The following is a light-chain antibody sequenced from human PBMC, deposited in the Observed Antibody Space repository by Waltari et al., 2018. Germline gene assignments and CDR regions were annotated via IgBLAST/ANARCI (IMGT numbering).Light chain of an antibody. V-gene: IGKV3-15*01. Sequence: EIVMTQSPVTLSVSPGERATLSCRASQNVDSNLAWYQQKPGQAPRLLIYAASTRSSAFPARFSGSKSGTEFTLTISNVQSEDFAVYYCQQYYDWPTFGQGTKVDMK. CDR3: QQYYDWPT. J-gene: IGKJ1*01. CDR1: QNVDSN. CDR2: AAS.